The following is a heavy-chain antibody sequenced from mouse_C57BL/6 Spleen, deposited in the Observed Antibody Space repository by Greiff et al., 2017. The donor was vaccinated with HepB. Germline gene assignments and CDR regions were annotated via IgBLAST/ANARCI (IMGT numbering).Heavy chain of an antibody. V-gene: IGHV10-1*01. D-gene: IGHD1-1*01. CDR2: IRSKSNNYAT. J-gene: IGHJ3*01. CDR3: VRDYGSSYEAWFAY. CDR1: GFSFNTYA. Sequence: VQLVESGGGLVQPKGSLKLSCAASGFSFNTYAMNWVRQAPGKGLEWVARIRSKSNNYATYYADSVKDRFTISRDDSESMLYLQMNNLKTEDTAMYYCVRDYGSSYEAWFAYWGQGTLVTVSA.